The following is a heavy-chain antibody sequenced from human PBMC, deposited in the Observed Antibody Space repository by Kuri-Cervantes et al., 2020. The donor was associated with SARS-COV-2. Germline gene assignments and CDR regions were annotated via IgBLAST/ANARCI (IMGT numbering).Heavy chain of an antibody. CDR1: GFTFSSYS. CDR3: ASEQTMGASFDY. D-gene: IGHD1-26*01. CDR2: ISSSSSYI. V-gene: IGHV3-21*01. J-gene: IGHJ4*02. Sequence: GESLKISCAASGFTFSSYSMNWVRQAPGKGLEWVSSISSSSSYIYYADSVKGRFTISRDNAKNSLYLQMNSLRAEDTAVYYCASEQTMGASFDYWGQGTLVTVSS.